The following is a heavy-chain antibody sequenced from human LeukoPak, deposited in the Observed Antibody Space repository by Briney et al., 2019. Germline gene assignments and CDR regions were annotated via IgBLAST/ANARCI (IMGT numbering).Heavy chain of an antibody. D-gene: IGHD3-22*01. Sequence: GGSLRLSCAASGFTFSSYWMSWVRQAPGKGLEWVANIKQDGSEKYYVDSVKGRFTISRDNAKNSLYLQMHSLRAEDTAVYYCTNYDDSSDLWGYWGQGTLVTVSS. CDR2: IKQDGSEK. CDR1: GFTFSSYW. V-gene: IGHV3-7*05. CDR3: TNYDDSSDLWGY. J-gene: IGHJ4*02.